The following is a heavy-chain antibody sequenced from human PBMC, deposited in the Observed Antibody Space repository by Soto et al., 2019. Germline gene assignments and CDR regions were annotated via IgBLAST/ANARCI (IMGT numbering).Heavy chain of an antibody. Sequence: ASVKVSCKASGYTFTSYYMHWVRQAPGQGLEWMGIINPSGGSTSYAQKFQGRVTMTRDTSTSTVYMELSSLRSEDTAVYYCARDYCGSGSLYNWFDPWGQGTLVTVSS. J-gene: IGHJ5*02. CDR2: INPSGGST. CDR3: ARDYCGSGSLYNWFDP. D-gene: IGHD3-10*01. V-gene: IGHV1-46*01. CDR1: GYTFTSYY.